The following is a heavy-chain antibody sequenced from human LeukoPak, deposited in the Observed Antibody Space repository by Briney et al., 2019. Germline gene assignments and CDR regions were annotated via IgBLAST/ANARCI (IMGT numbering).Heavy chain of an antibody. CDR3: AASFYCSSTSCYAGWFDT. J-gene: IGHJ5*02. V-gene: IGHV4-59*01. CDR1: GGSISSYY. Sequence: PSETLSLTCTVSGGSISSYYWSWIRRPPGKGLEWIGYIYYSGSTNYNPSLKSRVTISVDTSKNQFSLKLSSVTAADTAVYYCAASFYCSSTSCYAGWFDTWGQGTLVTVSS. CDR2: IYYSGST. D-gene: IGHD2-2*01.